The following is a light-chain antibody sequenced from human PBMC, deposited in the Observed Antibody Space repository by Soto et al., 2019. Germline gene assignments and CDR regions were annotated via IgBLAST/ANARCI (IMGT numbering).Light chain of an antibody. Sequence: EIVLTQSPCTLSFYPGERAPLSCRPSQSVRCNYLAWYQQKPGQAPRLLIYVASNRATGIPARFSGSGSGTDFTLTISRVEAEDFGVYYCQQPLHCLTFGGGTQLDIK. CDR3: QQPLHCLT. V-gene: IGKV3-20*01. CDR2: VAS. J-gene: IGKJ5*01. CDR1: QSVRCNY.